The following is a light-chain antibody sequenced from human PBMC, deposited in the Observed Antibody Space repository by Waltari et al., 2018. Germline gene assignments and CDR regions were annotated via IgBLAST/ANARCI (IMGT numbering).Light chain of an antibody. Sequence: DIVFAKSPGTLSLSAGERATLSCSASRSVSTSLTWFQQKPGQPPRLLIYDASSRATGIPDRFSGSGSGTDFTLNISRLQPEDVGVYYCMQYTRLPATFGQGTKVDIK. J-gene: IGKJ1*01. CDR3: MQYTRLPAT. CDR1: RSVSTS. CDR2: DAS. V-gene: IGKV3-20*01.